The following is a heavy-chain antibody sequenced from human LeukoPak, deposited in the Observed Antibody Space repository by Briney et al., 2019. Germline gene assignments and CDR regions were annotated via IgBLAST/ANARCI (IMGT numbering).Heavy chain of an antibody. J-gene: IGHJ3*02. V-gene: IGHV4-59*01. CDR1: GGSISSYY. D-gene: IGHD4-11*01. CDR2: IYYSGST. Sequence: PSETLSLTCTVSGGSISSYYWSWIRQPPGTGLEWIGYIYYSGSTNYNPSLKSRVTISVDTSKNQFSLKLSSVTAADTAVYYCAREELTTLSGADAFDIWGQGTMVTVSS. CDR3: AREELTTLSGADAFDI.